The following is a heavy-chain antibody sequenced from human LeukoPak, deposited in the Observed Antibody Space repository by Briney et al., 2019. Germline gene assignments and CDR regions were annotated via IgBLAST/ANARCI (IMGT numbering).Heavy chain of an antibody. CDR3: ARGGSYSSSWYSLAFDI. J-gene: IGHJ3*02. CDR1: GYTFTSYA. CDR2: INTNTGNP. Sequence: AASVKVSCKASGYTFTSYAMNWVRQAPGQGLEWMGWINTNTGNPTYAQGFTGRFVFSLDTSVSTAYLQISSLKAEDTAVYYCARGGSYSSSWYSLAFDIWGQGTMVTVSS. V-gene: IGHV7-4-1*02. D-gene: IGHD6-13*01.